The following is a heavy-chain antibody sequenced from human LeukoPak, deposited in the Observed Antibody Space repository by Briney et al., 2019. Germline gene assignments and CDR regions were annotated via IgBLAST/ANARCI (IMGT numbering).Heavy chain of an antibody. CDR3: AREGLTYYYDSSGYYYLGY. J-gene: IGHJ4*02. V-gene: IGHV1-18*01. CDR1: GHTFTSYG. Sequence: ATVKVSCKASGHTFTSYGISWVPQAPGQGRECMGWLSAYNGNTNYAQNLQGRVTMTTDTSASTAYMELRRLRSDDTAVYYCAREGLTYYYDSSGYYYLGYWGQGDLVTVSS. CDR2: LSAYNGNT. D-gene: IGHD3-22*01.